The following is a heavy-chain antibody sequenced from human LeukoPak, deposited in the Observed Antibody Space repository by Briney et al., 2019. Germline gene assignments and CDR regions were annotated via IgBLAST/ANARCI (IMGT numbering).Heavy chain of an antibody. V-gene: IGHV3-21*06. CDR1: GFTFSSYS. J-gene: IGHJ3*02. Sequence: GGSLRLSCAASGFTFSSYSMNWVRQAPGKGLEWVSFTDTSGRYVYYGDSVKGRFTISRDNAKNLLFLQMNGLRAEDTALYYCARGRSITLLRGVAMSDGFDIWGQGAMVAVSS. D-gene: IGHD3-10*01. CDR3: ARGRSITLLRGVAMSDGFDI. CDR2: TDTSGRYV.